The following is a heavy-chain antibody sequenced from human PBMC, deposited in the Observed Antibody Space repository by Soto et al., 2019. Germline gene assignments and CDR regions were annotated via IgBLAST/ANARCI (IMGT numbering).Heavy chain of an antibody. V-gene: IGHV1-69*13. Sequence: SVKVSCKASGGTFSSYAISWVRQAPGQGLEWMGGIIPIFGTANYAQKFQGRVTITADESTSTAYMELSSLRSEDTAVYYCATPGQDYYDSSGYSYYFDYWGQGTLVTVSS. CDR2: IIPIFGTA. CDR3: ATPGQDYYDSSGYSYYFDY. J-gene: IGHJ4*02. CDR1: GGTFSSYA. D-gene: IGHD3-22*01.